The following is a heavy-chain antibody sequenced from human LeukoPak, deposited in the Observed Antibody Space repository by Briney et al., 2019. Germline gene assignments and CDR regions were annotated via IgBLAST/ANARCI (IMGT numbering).Heavy chain of an antibody. D-gene: IGHD3-3*01. CDR1: GYTFTSYG. J-gene: IGHJ6*02. Sequence: SVKVSCKASGYTFTSYGISWVRQAPGQGLEWMGGIIPIFGTANYAQKFQGRVTITADESTSTAYMELSSLRSEDTAVYYCARDTASDFWSGYDYYYYGMDVWGQGTTVTVSS. CDR3: ARDTASDFWSGYDYYYYGMDV. CDR2: IIPIFGTA. V-gene: IGHV1-69*13.